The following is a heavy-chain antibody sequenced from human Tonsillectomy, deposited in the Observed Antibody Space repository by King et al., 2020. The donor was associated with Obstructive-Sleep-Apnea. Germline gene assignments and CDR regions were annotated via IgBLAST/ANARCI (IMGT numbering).Heavy chain of an antibody. J-gene: IGHJ4*02. Sequence: VQLVESGGGLVKPGGSLRLSCAASGFTFSSYSMNWVRQAPGKGLEWVSSISSSSSYIYYADSVKGRFTISRDNAKNSLYLQMNSLRAEDTAVYYCARVGSHPPRLFDYWGQGTLVTVSS. CDR3: ARVGSHPPRLFDY. CDR1: GFTFSSYS. V-gene: IGHV3-21*01. CDR2: ISSSSSYI. D-gene: IGHD6-25*01.